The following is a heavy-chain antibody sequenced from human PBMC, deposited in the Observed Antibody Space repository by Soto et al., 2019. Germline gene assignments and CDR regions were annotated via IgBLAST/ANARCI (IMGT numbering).Heavy chain of an antibody. CDR2: IYRSGST. J-gene: IGHJ4*02. CDR1: GDSVRNQY. D-gene: IGHD6-6*01. CDR3: ARVLAARASRDFDY. V-gene: IGHV4-4*09. Sequence: SETLSLTCTVSGDSVRNQYWSWIRRPPGRGLEWIGYIYRSGSTKYNPSLKSRVTISVDTSKNQFSLKLSSVTAADTAVYYCARVLAARASRDFDYWGQGTLVTVSS.